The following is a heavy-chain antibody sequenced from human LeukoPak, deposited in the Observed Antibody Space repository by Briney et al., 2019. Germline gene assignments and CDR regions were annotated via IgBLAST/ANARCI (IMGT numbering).Heavy chain of an antibody. V-gene: IGHV4-39*01. CDR3: ARPRDSWYYGMDV. J-gene: IGHJ6*02. CDR2: IYYSGST. Sequence: SETLSLTCTVSGGSISSSSYYWGWIRQPPGKGLEWIGSIYYSGSTYYNPSLKSRVTISVDTSKNQFSLKLSSVTAADTAVYYCARPRDSWYYGMDVWGQGTTVTASS. CDR1: GGSISSSSYY. D-gene: IGHD2-21*02.